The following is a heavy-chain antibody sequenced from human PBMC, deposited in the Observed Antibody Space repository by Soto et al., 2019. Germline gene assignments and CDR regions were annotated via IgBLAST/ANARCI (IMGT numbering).Heavy chain of an antibody. CDR3: ARDHGGSTWFVGIYYYFGVDV. J-gene: IGHJ6*02. Sequence: EVQLVESGGGLVQPGGSLRLSCAASGFTLSSYNMNWVRQAPGKGLEWVSYISGSSDTIYYADSVKGRFTISRDNAKNSLYLQMDSLSDEDTAVYYCARDHGGSTWFVGIYYYFGVDVWVQGTTVTVSS. V-gene: IGHV3-48*02. D-gene: IGHD6-13*01. CDR1: GFTLSSYN. CDR2: ISGSSDTI.